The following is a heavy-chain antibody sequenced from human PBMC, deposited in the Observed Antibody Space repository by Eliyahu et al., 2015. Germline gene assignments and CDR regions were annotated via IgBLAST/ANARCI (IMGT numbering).Heavy chain of an antibody. CDR3: ARLYYGSGSYSPNFDY. J-gene: IGHJ4*02. Sequence: QLQLQESGPGLVKPSETLSLTCTVPGGSISSSSYYWGWIRQPPGKGLEWIGSIYYSGSTYYNPSLKSRVTISVDTSKNQFSLKLSSVTAADTAVYYCARLYYGSGSYSPNFDYWGQGTLVTVSS. CDR2: IYYSGST. V-gene: IGHV4-39*01. CDR1: GGSISSSSYY. D-gene: IGHD3-10*01.